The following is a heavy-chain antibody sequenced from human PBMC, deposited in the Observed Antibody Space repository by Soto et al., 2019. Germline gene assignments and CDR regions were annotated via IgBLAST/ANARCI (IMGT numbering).Heavy chain of an antibody. V-gene: IGHV1-69*01. CDR1: ADTFNSYS. D-gene: IGHD4-17*01. Sequence: QVQLVQSGAEVKKPGSSVKVSCKASADTFNSYSLSWLRQAPGQRLEWMGGITPVFGTADYAQSFEDRLTITADDSTSKVYMELSSLRSYDTAVYYCARSLEGTTVTNWFDPWRQGDMLTVSS. J-gene: IGHJ5*02. CDR3: ARSLEGTTVTNWFDP. CDR2: ITPVFGTA.